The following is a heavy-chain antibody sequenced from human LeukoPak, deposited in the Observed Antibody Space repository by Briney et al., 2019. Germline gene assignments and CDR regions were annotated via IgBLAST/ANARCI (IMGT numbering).Heavy chain of an antibody. D-gene: IGHD3-10*01. CDR2: INHSGST. V-gene: IGHV4-34*01. CDR1: GGSISSYY. J-gene: IGHJ5*02. Sequence: SETLSLTCTVSGGSISSYYWSWIRQPPGKGLEWIGEINHSGSTNYNPSLKSRVTISVDTSKNQFSLKLSSVTAADTAVYYCARGRYYYGSGSYYNVGWFDPWGQGTLVTVSS. CDR3: ARGRYYYGSGSYYNVGWFDP.